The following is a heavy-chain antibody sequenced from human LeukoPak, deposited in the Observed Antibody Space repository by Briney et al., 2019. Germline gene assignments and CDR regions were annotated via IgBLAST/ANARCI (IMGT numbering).Heavy chain of an antibody. J-gene: IGHJ5*02. CDR1: GGSLTGYN. V-gene: IGHV4-59*01. Sequence: PSGTLSLTSAVSGGSLTGYNWSWVPARPREGLGWVGYIYYSGSTNCNPFLKSQVTISVDTSKSQVSLNLSSVTAADMAVYYCARVRRGSTIFGVASYKFDPWGQGTLVTVSS. CDR3: ARVRRGSTIFGVASYKFDP. D-gene: IGHD3-3*01. CDR2: IYYSGST.